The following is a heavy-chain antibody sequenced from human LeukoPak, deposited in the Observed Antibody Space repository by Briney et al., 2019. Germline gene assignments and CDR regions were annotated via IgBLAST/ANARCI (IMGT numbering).Heavy chain of an antibody. V-gene: IGHV3-30-3*01. Sequence: GRSLRLSCAASGFTFSVHAMHWVRQAPGKGLEWVAVISYDGTNKYYADSVKGRFTISRDNSKNTLYLQMNSLRAEDTAVYYCARVPPYSSGWYGDNWFDPWGQGTLVTVSS. J-gene: IGHJ5*02. CDR3: ARVPPYSSGWYGDNWFDP. CDR1: GFTFSVHA. D-gene: IGHD6-19*01. CDR2: ISYDGTNK.